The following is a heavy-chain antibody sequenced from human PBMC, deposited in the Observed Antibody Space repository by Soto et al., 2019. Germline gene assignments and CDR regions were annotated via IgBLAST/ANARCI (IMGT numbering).Heavy chain of an antibody. CDR3: ASPRWNYIY. Sequence: QVQLQQWGAGLLKPSETLSLTCAVSGGSFSGYYWSWIRQPPGKGLEWIGEMNDSANTKYNASLESRVAISVDTSKGHFSLTLTSVTAADTAVYYCASPRWNYIYWGQGTLVAVSS. CDR2: MNDSANT. V-gene: IGHV4-34*01. J-gene: IGHJ4*02. D-gene: IGHD1-7*01. CDR1: GGSFSGYY.